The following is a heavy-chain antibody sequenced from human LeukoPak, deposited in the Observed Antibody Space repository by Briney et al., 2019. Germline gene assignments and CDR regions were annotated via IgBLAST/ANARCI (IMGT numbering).Heavy chain of an antibody. CDR2: ISYDGSNK. CDR3: ARGGDIAARRDFDY. D-gene: IGHD6-6*01. CDR1: GFTFSSYA. V-gene: IGHV3-30*14. Sequence: GRSLRLSCAASGFTFSSYAMHWVRQAPGKGLEWVAIISYDGSNKYYSDSVKGRFTISRDKSKNTLYLQMNSLRAEDTAVYYCARGGDIAARRDFDYWGQGTLVTVSS. J-gene: IGHJ4*02.